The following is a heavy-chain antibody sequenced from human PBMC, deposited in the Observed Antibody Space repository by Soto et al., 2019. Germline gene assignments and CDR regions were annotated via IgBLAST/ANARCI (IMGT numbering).Heavy chain of an antibody. CDR3: ARRESQGPIDY. V-gene: IGHV4-28*01. CDR2: IYYSGTT. J-gene: IGHJ4*02. D-gene: IGHD1-26*01. CDR1: GYSISSSNW. Sequence: QVQLQESGPGLVKPSDTLSLTCAVSGYSISSSNWWGWIRQPPGKGLEWIGYIYYSGTTYYNPSLKSRVTMSVDTSKNEFYLKLTSVTDVDTAVYYCARRESQGPIDYWGQGTLVTVSS.